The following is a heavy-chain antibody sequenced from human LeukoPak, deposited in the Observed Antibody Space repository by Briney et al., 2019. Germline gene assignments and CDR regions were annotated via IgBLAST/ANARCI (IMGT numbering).Heavy chain of an antibody. Sequence: PSETLSLTCTVSGGSISSSSYYWSWIRQPPGKGLEWIGEINHSGSTNYNPSLKSRVTISVDTSKNQFSLKLSSVTAADTAVYYCARGRKNSSGWRHYWYFDLWGRGTLVTVSS. D-gene: IGHD6-19*01. V-gene: IGHV4-39*07. CDR2: INHSGST. J-gene: IGHJ2*01. CDR1: GGSISSSSYY. CDR3: ARGRKNSSGWRHYWYFDL.